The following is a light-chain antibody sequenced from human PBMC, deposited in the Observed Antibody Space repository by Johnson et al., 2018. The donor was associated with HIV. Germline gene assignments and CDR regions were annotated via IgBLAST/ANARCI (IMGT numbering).Light chain of an antibody. CDR1: SSKIGNKY. J-gene: IGLJ1*01. Sequence: QSVLTQPPSVSAAPGQKVTISCSGSSSKIGNKYVSWYQQLPGTAPKVLIYDNSKRPSGIPDRFSGSKSGASATLGITGLQTGDEADYYCGTWDSSLSAGVFGTGTTVTVL. CDR2: DNS. CDR3: GTWDSSLSAGV. V-gene: IGLV1-51*01.